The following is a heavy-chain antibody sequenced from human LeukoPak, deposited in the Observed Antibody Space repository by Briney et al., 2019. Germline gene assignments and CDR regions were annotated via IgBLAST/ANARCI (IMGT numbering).Heavy chain of an antibody. CDR1: GFTFSNYA. D-gene: IGHD6-6*01. V-gene: IGHV3-23*01. CDR3: ARDLYIGAARLRAPFDY. Sequence: AGGSLRLSCAASGFTFSNYAMSWVRQAPGRGLEWVSAISGSGDYTNYADSVKGRFTISRDNSKNTLYLQMNSLRAEDTAVYYCARDLYIGAARLRAPFDYWGQGTLVTVSS. CDR2: ISGSGDYT. J-gene: IGHJ4*02.